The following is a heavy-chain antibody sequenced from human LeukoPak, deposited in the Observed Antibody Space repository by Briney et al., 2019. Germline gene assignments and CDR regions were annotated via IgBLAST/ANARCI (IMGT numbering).Heavy chain of an antibody. D-gene: IGHD3-16*02. J-gene: IGHJ4*02. Sequence: GGSLRLSCAASGFTFSSYSMNWVRQAPGKGLEWVSSISSSSSYIYYADSVKGRFTISRDNSKNTLYLQMNSLRAEDTAIYYCAKTIVIPIALGVFDYWGQGTLVTVSS. CDR3: AKTIVIPIALGVFDY. CDR2: ISSSSSYI. CDR1: GFTFSSYS. V-gene: IGHV3-21*04.